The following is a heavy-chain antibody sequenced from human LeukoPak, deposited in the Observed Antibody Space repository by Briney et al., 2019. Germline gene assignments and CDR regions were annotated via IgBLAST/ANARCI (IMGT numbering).Heavy chain of an antibody. J-gene: IGHJ4*03. CDR1: GESFSAYF. V-gene: IGHV4-34*01. CDR3: ATRSSTLAAARCFDD. Sequence: PSETLSLTCAVHGESFSAYFWSWIRQVHGKGLEWIGEIDHRGSSNYNPPLKSRATISVDTSKNHFSLSLTSVTAADTAVYYCATRSSTLAAARCFDDWGQGTVVTVSS. CDR2: IDHRGSS. D-gene: IGHD6-6*01.